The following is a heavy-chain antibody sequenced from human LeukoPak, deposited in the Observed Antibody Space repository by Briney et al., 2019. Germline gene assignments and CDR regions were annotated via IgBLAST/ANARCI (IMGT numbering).Heavy chain of an antibody. V-gene: IGHV3-74*01. D-gene: IGHD2-15*01. Sequence: GGSLRLSCAASGFTFSRYWMHWVRQAPGKGLVWVSRINTDGSSTSYADSVKGRFTISRDNAKNTLYLQMNSLRAEDTAVYYCARAHCSGGSCYPGDLVDYWGQGTLVTVSS. CDR3: ARAHCSGGSCYPGDLVDY. CDR2: INTDGSST. CDR1: GFTFSRYW. J-gene: IGHJ4*02.